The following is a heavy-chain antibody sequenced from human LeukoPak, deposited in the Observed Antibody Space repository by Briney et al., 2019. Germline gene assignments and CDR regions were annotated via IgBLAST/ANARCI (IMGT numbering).Heavy chain of an antibody. CDR2: ISGSGGST. CDR3: AKEGDYYGSGSYHY. V-gene: IGHV3-23*01. J-gene: IGHJ4*02. Sequence: GGSLRLSCAASGFTFSSYAMSWVRQAPGKGLEWVSAISGSGGSTYYADPVKGRFTIFRDNSKNTLYLQMNSLRAEDTAVYYCAKEGDYYGSGSYHYWGQGTLVTVSS. D-gene: IGHD3-10*01. CDR1: GFTFSSYA.